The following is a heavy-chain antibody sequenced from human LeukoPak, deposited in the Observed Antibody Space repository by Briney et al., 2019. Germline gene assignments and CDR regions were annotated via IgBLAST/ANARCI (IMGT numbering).Heavy chain of an antibody. CDR2: RSYDGSNK. Sequence: PGRSLRLSCAVSGFTLSDYGMHWVRQAPVKGLEWVAVRSYDGSNKYYADSVKGRFTISRDNSKNTLYLQMSSLRVEDTAVYYCARARGGNHRYPFDLWGQGTLVTVSS. V-gene: IGHV3-30*03. CDR1: GFTLSDYG. CDR3: ARARGGNHRYPFDL. J-gene: IGHJ4*02. D-gene: IGHD3-16*02.